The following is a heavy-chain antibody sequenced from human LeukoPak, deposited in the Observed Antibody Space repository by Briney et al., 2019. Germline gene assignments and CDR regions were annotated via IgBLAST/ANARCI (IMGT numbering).Heavy chain of an antibody. D-gene: IGHD3-10*01. CDR1: GFTFTTYS. J-gene: IGHJ4*02. Sequence: GGSLRLSCAASGFTFTTYSMNWVRQAPGKGLEWVSSISSSSTYIYYTDSVKGRFTISRDNAKNSLYLQMNSLRAEDTAVYYCARLRGSGRAIDYWGQGTLVTVSS. V-gene: IGHV3-21*01. CDR2: ISSSSTYI. CDR3: ARLRGSGRAIDY.